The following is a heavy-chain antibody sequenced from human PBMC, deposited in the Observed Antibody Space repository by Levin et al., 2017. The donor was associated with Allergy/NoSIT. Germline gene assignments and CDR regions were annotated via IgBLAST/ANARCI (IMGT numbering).Heavy chain of an antibody. J-gene: IGHJ4*02. Sequence: GESLKISCKGSGYSFTSYWIGWVRQMPGKGLEWVGIIYPGDSDTRYSPSFQGQVTISADKSISTAYLQWSSLKASDTAMYYWARRMGYCSGGSCSLDYWGQGTLVTVSS. CDR1: GYSFTSYW. V-gene: IGHV5-51*01. D-gene: IGHD2-15*01. CDR3: ARRMGYCSGGSCSLDY. CDR2: IYPGDSDT.